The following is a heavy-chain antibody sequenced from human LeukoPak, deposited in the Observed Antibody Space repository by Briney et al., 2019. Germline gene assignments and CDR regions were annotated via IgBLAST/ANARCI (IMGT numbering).Heavy chain of an antibody. CDR1: GGSISSGGYY. J-gene: IGHJ4*02. CDR3: ARGYSNYVYYFDY. Sequence: PSETLSLTCTVSGGSISSGGYYWSWIRQHPGKGLEWIGYIYYSGSTYYNPSLKSRVTISVDTSKNQFSLKLSSVTAADTAVYYCARGYSNYVYYFDYWGQGTLVTVSS. CDR2: IYYSGST. V-gene: IGHV4-31*03. D-gene: IGHD4-11*01.